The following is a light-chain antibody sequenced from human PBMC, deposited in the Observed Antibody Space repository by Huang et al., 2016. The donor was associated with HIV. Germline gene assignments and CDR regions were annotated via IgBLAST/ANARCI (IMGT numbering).Light chain of an antibody. J-gene: IGKJ2*01. CDR1: QNIDSN. V-gene: IGKV3-15*01. CDR3: QRYNGWPPYT. Sequence: EIVMTQSPVTLSVSPGERATLSCRASQNIDSNLAWYQQKSGQAPRLLIDGASTRAPGIPARFSGSGSGTEFTLTISRLQSEDFVVYYCQRYNGWPPYTFGQGTKLEIK. CDR2: GAS.